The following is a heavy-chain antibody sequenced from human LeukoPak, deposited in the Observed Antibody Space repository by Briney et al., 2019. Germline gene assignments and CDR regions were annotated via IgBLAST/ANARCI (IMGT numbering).Heavy chain of an antibody. CDR3: VKVGGAYSDLNWFDS. CDR1: GFTFNNYA. Sequence: PGGSLRLSCAASGFTFNNYAMSWVRRAPGEGLEWVSGISASGGSTYYADSVKGRFTFSRDNPKNTLYLRMNSLSAEDTAIYYCVKVGGAYSDLNWFDSWGQGTLVIVSS. J-gene: IGHJ5*01. V-gene: IGHV3-23*01. D-gene: IGHD3-10*01. CDR2: ISASGGST.